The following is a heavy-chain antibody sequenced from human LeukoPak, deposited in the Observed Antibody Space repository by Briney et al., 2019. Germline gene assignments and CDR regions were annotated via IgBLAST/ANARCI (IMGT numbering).Heavy chain of an antibody. Sequence: GGSLRLSCAASGFTFNNAWMSWVRQAPGKGLEWVSHIKSKTDGGTTDYAAPVKGRFTISRDNSKNTLYLQMNSLRAEDTAVYYCAKEGFGSGEAYWGQGTLVTVSS. CDR3: AKEGFGSGEAY. D-gene: IGHD3-10*01. J-gene: IGHJ4*02. CDR2: IKSKTDGGTT. CDR1: GFTFNNAW. V-gene: IGHV3-15*01.